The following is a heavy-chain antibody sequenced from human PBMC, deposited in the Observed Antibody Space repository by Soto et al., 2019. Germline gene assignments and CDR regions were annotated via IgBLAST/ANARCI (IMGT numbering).Heavy chain of an antibody. V-gene: IGHV1-18*01. J-gene: IGHJ4*02. CDR1: GYTFTSYG. D-gene: IGHD1-26*01. CDR2: ISAYNGNT. CDR3: ARDRGSYALDY. Sequence: QVQLVQSGAEVQKPGASVKVSCKASGYTFTSYGITWVRQAPGQVLEWMGWISAYNGNTNYAQKLQGRVTMTTDTFTSAAYRELRSLSSDDTAVYYCARDRGSYALDYWGQGTLVTVSS.